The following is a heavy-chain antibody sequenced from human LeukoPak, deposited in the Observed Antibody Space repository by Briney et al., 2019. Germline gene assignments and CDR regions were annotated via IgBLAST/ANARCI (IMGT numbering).Heavy chain of an antibody. CDR1: GFTFSGSA. D-gene: IGHD6-19*01. CDR3: AKGVGGQWLVWGIPADY. Sequence: PGGSPRLSCAASGFTFSGSAMHWVRQASGKGLEWVGRIRSKANSYATAYAASVKGRFTISRDDSKNTAYLQMNSLKTEDTAVYYCAKGVGGQWLVWGIPADYWGQGTLVTVSS. J-gene: IGHJ4*02. CDR2: IRSKANSYAT. V-gene: IGHV3-73*01.